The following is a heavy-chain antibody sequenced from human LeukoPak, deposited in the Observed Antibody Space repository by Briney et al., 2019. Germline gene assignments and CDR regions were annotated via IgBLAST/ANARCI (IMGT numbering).Heavy chain of an antibody. V-gene: IGHV3-66*02. CDR3: AKSAKGTRVY. CDR1: GFTVSSNY. J-gene: IGHJ4*02. CDR2: IYSGGST. Sequence: GGSLRLSCAASGFTVSSNYMSWVRQAPGKGLEWVSIIYSGGSTYYADSVKGRFTISRDNSKNTLYLQMNSLRAEDTAVYYCAKSAKGTRVYWGQGTLVTVSS. D-gene: IGHD1-14*01.